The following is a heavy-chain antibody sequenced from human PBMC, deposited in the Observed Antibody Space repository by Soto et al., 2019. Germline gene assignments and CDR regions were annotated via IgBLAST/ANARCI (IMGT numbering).Heavy chain of an antibody. CDR2: ISTSIDAT. V-gene: IGHV3-23*01. J-gene: IGHJ4*02. CDR3: AKDRTVAARNFDY. D-gene: IGHD6-6*01. Sequence: EVQLLESGGGLVQPGGSLRLSCAASGFAFSNYAMHWVRQAPGKGLEWVSSISTSIDATYYADSVKGRFTITRDDSKTPLYLQMNSRRAEDEAVSYCAKDRTVAARNFDYWGQGTQVTVSS. CDR1: GFAFSNYA.